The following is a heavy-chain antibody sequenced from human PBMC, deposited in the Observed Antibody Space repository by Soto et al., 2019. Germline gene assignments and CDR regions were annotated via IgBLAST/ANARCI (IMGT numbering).Heavy chain of an antibody. Sequence: SETLSLTCTVSGGSISSYYWSWIRQPPGKGLEWIGYIYYSGSTNYNPSLKSRVTISVDTSKNQFSLKLSSVTAADTAVYYCARSVAGTYIEWFDPWGQGTLVTVSS. V-gene: IGHV4-59*01. J-gene: IGHJ5*02. D-gene: IGHD6-19*01. CDR3: ARSVAGTYIEWFDP. CDR2: IYYSGST. CDR1: GGSISSYY.